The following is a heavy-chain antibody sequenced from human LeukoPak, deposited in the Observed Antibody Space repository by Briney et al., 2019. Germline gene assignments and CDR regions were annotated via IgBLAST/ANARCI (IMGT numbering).Heavy chain of an antibody. D-gene: IGHD3-22*01. Sequence: GGSLGLSCAASGFTFSNYGMHWVRQAPGKGLEWVAVIWYDGGNKYYADSVKGRFTISRDNSENTVYLQMNSLRAEDTAVYYCVRDTYYYDSSGYYNFDYWGQGTLVTVSS. V-gene: IGHV3-33*01. CDR2: IWYDGGNK. CDR1: GFTFSNYG. J-gene: IGHJ4*02. CDR3: VRDTYYYDSSGYYNFDY.